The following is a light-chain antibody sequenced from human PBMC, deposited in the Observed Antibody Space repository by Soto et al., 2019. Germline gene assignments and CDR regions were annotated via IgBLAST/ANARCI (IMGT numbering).Light chain of an antibody. J-gene: IGKJ1*01. Sequence: IQLTQSPSSLSASVGDRVIINCRASQGIRNDLGWYQQKPGKAPKSLIYAAYSLQSGVTSRFSGSGSGTEFTLTISSLQPEDFATYYCLPHNTFPWTFGQGTKVDIK. CDR3: LPHNTFPWT. CDR2: AAY. CDR1: QGIRND. V-gene: IGKV1-17*01.